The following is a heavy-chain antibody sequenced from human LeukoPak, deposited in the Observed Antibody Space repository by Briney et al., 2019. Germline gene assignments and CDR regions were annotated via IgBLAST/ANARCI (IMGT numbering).Heavy chain of an antibody. J-gene: IGHJ6*03. CDR3: ARVGGNSYYYSFLDV. CDR1: GGSIISYY. CDR2: IHSSGST. Sequence: PSETLSLTCTVSGGSIISYYWSWIRQPAGKGLEYIGRIHSSGSTNYNPSLKSRVTISVDKSKNQFSLTLSSVTAADTAVYYCARVGGNSYYYSFLDVWGRGTMVTVSS. D-gene: IGHD4-23*01. V-gene: IGHV4-4*07.